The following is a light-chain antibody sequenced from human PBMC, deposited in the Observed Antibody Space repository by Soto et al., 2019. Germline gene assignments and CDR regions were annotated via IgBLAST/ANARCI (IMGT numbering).Light chain of an antibody. J-gene: IGLJ1*01. V-gene: IGLV2-23*01. CDR3: CSYAGSSTYV. CDR2: EGS. Sequence: HSVLAQPASVSGSPGQSITISCTGTSSDVGRYNIVSWYQQHPGKAPKLMIYEGSKRPSGVSDRFSGSKSGNTASLTISGLQAEDEADYYCCSYAGSSTYVFGTGTKVTVL. CDR1: SSDVGRYNI.